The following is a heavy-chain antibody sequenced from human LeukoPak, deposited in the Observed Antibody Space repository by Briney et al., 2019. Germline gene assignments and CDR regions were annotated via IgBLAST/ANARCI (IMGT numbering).Heavy chain of an antibody. V-gene: IGHV3-7*01. CDR2: IKQDGSEK. CDR1: GFTFSSYW. J-gene: IGHJ5*02. CDR3: ARVLRYFDWVEGWFDP. D-gene: IGHD3-9*01. Sequence: PGRSLRLSCAASGFTFSSYWMSWVRQAPGKGLEWVANIKQDGSEKYYVDSVKGRFTISRDNAKNSLYLQMNSLRAEDTAVYYCARVLRYFDWVEGWFDPWGQGTLVTVSS.